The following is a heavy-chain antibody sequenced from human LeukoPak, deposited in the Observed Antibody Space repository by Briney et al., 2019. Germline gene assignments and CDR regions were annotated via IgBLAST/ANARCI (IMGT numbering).Heavy chain of an antibody. CDR1: GFTFRNSW. J-gene: IGHJ4*02. Sequence: GGSLRLSCAASGFTFRNSWMTWVRGAPGKGLEWVANIRPDGGQEQYADSLEGRITISRDNVRNSPFLQLNSLRTEDTAVYFCATSSDWAFDHWGQGTLVTVSS. CDR3: ATSSDWAFDH. CDR2: IRPDGGQE. D-gene: IGHD6-19*01. V-gene: IGHV3-7*01.